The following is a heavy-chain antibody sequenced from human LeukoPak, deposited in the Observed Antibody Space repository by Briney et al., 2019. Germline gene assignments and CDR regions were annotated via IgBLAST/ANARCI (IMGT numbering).Heavy chain of an antibody. Sequence: SETLSLTCAVSGGSFSGYYWSWVRQPPGKGLEWIGEINHSGSTNYNPSLKSRVTISVDTSKNQFSLKLSSVTAADTAVYYCASQNYNCSSTSCPRYYYYYYYMDVWGKGTTVTVSS. CDR1: GGSFSGYY. D-gene: IGHD2-2*01. V-gene: IGHV4-34*01. CDR3: ASQNYNCSSTSCPRYYYYYYYMDV. CDR2: INHSGST. J-gene: IGHJ6*03.